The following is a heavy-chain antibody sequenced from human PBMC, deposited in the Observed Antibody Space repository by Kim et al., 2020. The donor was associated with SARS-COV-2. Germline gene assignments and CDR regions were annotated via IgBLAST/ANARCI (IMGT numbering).Heavy chain of an antibody. V-gene: IGHV4-59*09. J-gene: IGHJ5*02. Sequence: SPSLKSRVTMSVDTSKNQFSLKLAAATAADTAVYHCAGGAVRGAINWFDPWGQGTLVTVSS. CDR3: AGGAVRGAINWFDP. D-gene: IGHD3-10*01.